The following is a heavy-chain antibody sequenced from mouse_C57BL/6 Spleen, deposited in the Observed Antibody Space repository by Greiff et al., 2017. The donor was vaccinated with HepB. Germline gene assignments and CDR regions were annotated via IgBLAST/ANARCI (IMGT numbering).Heavy chain of an antibody. V-gene: IGHV5-9-1*02. CDR3: TRDGGRDYAMDY. CDR1: GFTFSSYA. D-gene: IGHD1-1*02. Sequence: EVQGVESGEGLVKPGGSLKLSCAASGFTFSSYAMSWVRQTPEKRLEWVAYISSGGDYIYYADTLKGRFTISRDNARNTLYLQMSSLKSEDTAMYYCTRDGGRDYAMDYWGQGTSVTVSS. CDR2: ISSGGDYI. J-gene: IGHJ4*01.